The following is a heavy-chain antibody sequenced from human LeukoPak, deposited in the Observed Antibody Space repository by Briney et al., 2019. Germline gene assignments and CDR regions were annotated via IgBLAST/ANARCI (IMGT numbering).Heavy chain of an antibody. Sequence: GGSLRLSCAASGFTFNSYAMHWVRQAPGRGLEWVAVISYDGSNKYFADSVRGRFTISRDNSKNTLYLQMNSLRAEDTAVYYCAKGSYFGWFDPWGQGTLVTVSS. D-gene: IGHD1-26*01. CDR1: GFTFNSYA. J-gene: IGHJ5*02. CDR3: AKGSYFGWFDP. CDR2: ISYDGSNK. V-gene: IGHV3-30-3*01.